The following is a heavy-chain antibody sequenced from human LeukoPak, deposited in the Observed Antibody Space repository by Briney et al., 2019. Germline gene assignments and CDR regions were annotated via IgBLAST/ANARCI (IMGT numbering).Heavy chain of an antibody. J-gene: IGHJ4*02. CDR3: ARENYGDYYFDS. Sequence: GGSLRLSCAASGFIFSTYSMTWVRQTPGKGLEWVSYISSSSGTIYYADSVKGRFTISRDNAKNSLYLQMSSLRAEDTAVYYCARENYGDYYFDSWGQGTLVTVSS. CDR2: ISSSSGTI. D-gene: IGHD4-17*01. V-gene: IGHV3-48*01. CDR1: GFIFSTYS.